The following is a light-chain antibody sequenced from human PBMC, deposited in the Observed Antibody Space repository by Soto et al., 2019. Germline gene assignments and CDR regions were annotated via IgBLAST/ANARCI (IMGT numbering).Light chain of an antibody. J-gene: IGLJ1*01. CDR3: CSYVGSSTYV. CDR1: SSDVGGYNY. Sequence: QSVLTQPPSASGSPGQSVTISCTGTSSDVGGYNYVSWYQQHPGKAPKLMIYEVSKRPSGVPDRFSGSKSGNTASLTVSGLQAEDEADYYCCSYVGSSTYVFXTGTKVTVL. CDR2: EVS. V-gene: IGLV2-8*01.